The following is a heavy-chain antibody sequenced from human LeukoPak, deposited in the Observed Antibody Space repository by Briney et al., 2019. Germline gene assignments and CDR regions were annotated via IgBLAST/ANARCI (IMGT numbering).Heavy chain of an antibody. CDR2: ICYSGGT. D-gene: IGHD3-10*01. Sequence: SETLSLTCSVSGGSITSYCWGWVRRPPGKGLEWLGFICYSGGTSYNPSLKSRVTISLDTSKTQFSPTLSSVTAADTAVYPCARVRGLGVVSPSFDYWGQGTLVTVSS. V-gene: IGHV4-59*08. CDR1: GGSITSYC. CDR3: ARVRGLGVVSPSFDY. J-gene: IGHJ4*02.